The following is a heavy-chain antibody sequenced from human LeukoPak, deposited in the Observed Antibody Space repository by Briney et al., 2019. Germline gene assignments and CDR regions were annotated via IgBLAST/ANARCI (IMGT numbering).Heavy chain of an antibody. CDR3: ARDSNGPAF. V-gene: IGHV3-53*01. CDR2: IYSGGGT. CDR1: GFTFSSYS. Sequence: GGSLRLSCAASGFTFSSYSMNWVRQAPGKGLEWVSVIYSGGGTFYSESVKGRFTISRDYSKNTLYLQMNSLRADDTAVYYCARDSNGPAFWGQGTLVTVSS. D-gene: IGHD6-19*01. J-gene: IGHJ4*02.